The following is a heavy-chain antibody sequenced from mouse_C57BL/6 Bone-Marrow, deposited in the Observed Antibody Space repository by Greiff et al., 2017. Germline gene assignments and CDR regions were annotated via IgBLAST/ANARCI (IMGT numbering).Heavy chain of an antibody. CDR3: ARRARTTVGFDY. CDR2: IYWDDDK. CDR1: GFSLSTSGMG. J-gene: IGHJ2*01. V-gene: IGHV8-12*01. D-gene: IGHD1-1*01. Sequence: QVTLKESGPGILQSSQTLSLTCSFSGFSLSTSGMGVSWIRQPSGKGLEWLAHIYWDDDKRYNPSLQSRLTISKDTSRNQVFLKITSVDTADTATYYCARRARTTVGFDYWGQGTTLTVAS.